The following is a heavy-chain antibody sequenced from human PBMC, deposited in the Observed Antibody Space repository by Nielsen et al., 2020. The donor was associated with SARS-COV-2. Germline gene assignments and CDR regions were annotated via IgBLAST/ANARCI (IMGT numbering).Heavy chain of an antibody. D-gene: IGHD4-17*01. Sequence: ASVKVSCKVSGYTLTELSMHWVRQAPGKGLEWMGGFDPEDGETIYAQKFQGRVTMTEDTSTDTAYMELSSLRSDDTAVYYCARDLLGGDYAIWFDPWGQGTLVTVSS. V-gene: IGHV1-24*01. J-gene: IGHJ5*02. CDR3: ARDLLGGDYAIWFDP. CDR2: FDPEDGET. CDR1: GYTLTELS.